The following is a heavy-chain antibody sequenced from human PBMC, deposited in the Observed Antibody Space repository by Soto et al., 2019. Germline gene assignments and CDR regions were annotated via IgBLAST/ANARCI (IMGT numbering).Heavy chain of an antibody. CDR1: GFTFSSYG. J-gene: IGHJ3*02. D-gene: IGHD1-20*01. V-gene: IGHV3-33*01. CDR2: IWYDGSNK. CDR3: ARDSGITGTRDAFDI. Sequence: GGSLRLSCAASGFTFSSYGMHWVRQAPGKGLEWVAVIWYDGSNKYYADYVKGRFTISRDNSKNTLYLQMNSLRAEDTAVYYCARDSGITGTRDAFDIWGQGTMVTVSS.